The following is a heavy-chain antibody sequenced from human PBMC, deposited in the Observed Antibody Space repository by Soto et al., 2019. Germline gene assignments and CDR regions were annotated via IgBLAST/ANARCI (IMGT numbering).Heavy chain of an antibody. CDR1: GFTFTNYG. D-gene: IGHD6-19*01. CDR2: IHGGTGST. Sequence: QVQLVQSGSEVKKAWASVRISCRSSGFTFTNYGIGWLRQAPGERLEWMVWIHGGTGSTKYSQKFRDRVTLAGDTPASTVHMELTSLRSEDTAVYYCARDPYSGWCPFDFWGQGTLVSVSS. CDR3: ARDPYSGWCPFDF. V-gene: IGHV1-3*01. J-gene: IGHJ4*02.